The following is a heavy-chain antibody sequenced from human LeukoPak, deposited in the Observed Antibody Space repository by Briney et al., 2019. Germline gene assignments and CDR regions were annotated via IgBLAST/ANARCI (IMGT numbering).Heavy chain of an antibody. Sequence: GGSLRLSCATSGFESATYGTHWVRQAPGKGLEWVAFIQNRENAKSYADSVRGRFSIFREDSKNPLYLKLSSLSRGDTAVYYCTKDSFYWGSWNWGPGALVIVSS. V-gene: IGHV3-30*02. CDR2: IQNRENAK. CDR3: TKDSFYWGSWN. CDR1: GFESATYG. J-gene: IGHJ4*02. D-gene: IGHD7-27*01.